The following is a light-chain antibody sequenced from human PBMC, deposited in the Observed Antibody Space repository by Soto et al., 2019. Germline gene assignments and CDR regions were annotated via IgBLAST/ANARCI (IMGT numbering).Light chain of an antibody. CDR3: QQSYSSPA. V-gene: IGKV1-39*01. Sequence: DLPMTQSPSSLSASVGDRVTITCRASQSISSYLNWYQQKPGKAPKLPIYAAASLQSGVPSRFSGSGSGTDFTLTISSLQPEDFATYYCQQSYSSPACGQGTKVEIK. CDR2: AAA. J-gene: IGKJ1*01. CDR1: QSISSY.